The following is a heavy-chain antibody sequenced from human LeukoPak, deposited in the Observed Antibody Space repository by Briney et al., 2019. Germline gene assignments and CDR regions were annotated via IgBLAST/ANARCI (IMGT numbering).Heavy chain of an antibody. J-gene: IGHJ4*02. Sequence: SETLSLTCTVSGVSISTYYWSWIRQPPGKGLEWIGYIYSSGTTNYNPSLKSRVTISIDTFKNEFSLRLTSVTAADTAVYYCAREANYYGSGSYFEGTFDYWGQGSLVTVSS. CDR2: IYSSGTT. V-gene: IGHV4-59*01. CDR1: GVSISTYY. CDR3: AREANYYGSGSYFEGTFDY. D-gene: IGHD3-10*01.